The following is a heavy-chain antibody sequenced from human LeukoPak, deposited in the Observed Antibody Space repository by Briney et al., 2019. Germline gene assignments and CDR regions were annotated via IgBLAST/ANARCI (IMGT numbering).Heavy chain of an antibody. CDR1: GGSISSGSYY. D-gene: IGHD3-3*01. CDR2: IYTSGST. V-gene: IGHV4-61*02. J-gene: IGHJ4*02. CDR3: ARSYYDFWSGRNDDY. Sequence: SETLSLTCIVSGGSISSGSYYWSWIRQPAGKGLEWIGRIYTSGSTNYNPSLKSRVTISVDTSKNQFSLKLSSVTAADTAVYYCARSYYDFWSGRNDDYWGQGTLVTVSS.